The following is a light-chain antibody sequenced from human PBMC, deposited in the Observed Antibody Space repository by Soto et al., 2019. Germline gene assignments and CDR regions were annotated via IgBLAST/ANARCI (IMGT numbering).Light chain of an antibody. J-gene: IGLJ1*01. V-gene: IGLV1-40*01. CDR2: GNS. Sequence: QAVVTQPPSVSGAPGQRVTISCTGSSSNIGAGYDVHWYQQLPGTAPKLLIYGNSNRPSGVPDRFSGSKSGTSASLAITGLQAEDEADYYCQSYDSSLSEVFGTGTKVTV. CDR3: QSYDSSLSEV. CDR1: SSNIGAGYD.